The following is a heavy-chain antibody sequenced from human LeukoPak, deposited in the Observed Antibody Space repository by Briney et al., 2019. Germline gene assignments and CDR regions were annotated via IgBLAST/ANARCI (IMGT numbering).Heavy chain of an antibody. CDR1: GFTFSSYS. D-gene: IGHD4-17*01. CDR2: ISSSSSYI. J-gene: IGHJ4*02. Sequence: GSLELFCAAFGFTFSSYSMNWVRPAPGKGLGLVSSISSSSSYIYYADSVKGRFTISRDNAKNSLYLQMNSLRAEDTAVYYCARDLYGDYPWDYWGQGTLVTVSS. V-gene: IGHV3-21*01. CDR3: ARDLYGDYPWDY.